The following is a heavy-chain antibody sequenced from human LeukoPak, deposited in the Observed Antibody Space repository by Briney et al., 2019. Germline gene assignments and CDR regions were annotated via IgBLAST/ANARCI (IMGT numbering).Heavy chain of an antibody. D-gene: IGHD2-21*02. J-gene: IGHJ3*01. CDR2: IGVRGDT. Sequence: GGSLRLSCAASGFRFSTYDMPWVRQGTGKGLEWVSGIGVRGDTHYPGSVKGRFTISRENAENSLYLQMNTLRVGDTAVYYCARAARFLESTAAHAFDLWGQGTMVTVSS. CDR1: GFRFSTYD. CDR3: ARAARFLESTAAHAFDL. V-gene: IGHV3-13*01.